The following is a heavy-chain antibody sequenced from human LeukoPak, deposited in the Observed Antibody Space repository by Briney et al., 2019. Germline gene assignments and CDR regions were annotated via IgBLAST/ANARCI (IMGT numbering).Heavy chain of an antibody. Sequence: SETLSLTCTVSGGSISSYYWSWIRQPPGKGLEWIGYIYYSGSTSYNPSLKSRVTISVDTSKNQFSLKLSSVTAADTAVYYCASAWGASPFDYWGQGTLVTVSS. J-gene: IGHJ4*02. V-gene: IGHV4-59*08. D-gene: IGHD3-16*01. CDR2: IYYSGST. CDR3: ASAWGASPFDY. CDR1: GGSISSYY.